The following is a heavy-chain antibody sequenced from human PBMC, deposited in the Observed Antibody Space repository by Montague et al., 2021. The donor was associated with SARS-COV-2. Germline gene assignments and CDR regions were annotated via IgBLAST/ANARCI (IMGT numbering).Heavy chain of an antibody. V-gene: IGHV1-24*01. J-gene: IGHJ3*02. Sequence: SVKVSCKVSGYTVTEAPMHWVRQAPGKGLEWRGRFDPAHGETVYAQKFQDRVTMTEDTSTDTAYMELRSLRFEDTAVYYCATEGLSVFGVVIYAFHMWGQGTMVTVSS. D-gene: IGHD3-3*01. CDR1: GYTVTEAP. CDR2: FDPAHGET. CDR3: ATEGLSVFGVVIYAFHM.